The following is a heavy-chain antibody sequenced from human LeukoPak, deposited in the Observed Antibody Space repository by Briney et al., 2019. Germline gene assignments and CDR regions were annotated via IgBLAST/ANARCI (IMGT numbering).Heavy chain of an antibody. V-gene: IGHV3-11*05. J-gene: IGHJ4*02. CDR2: ISSSSSYI. CDR3: AKGYYDSSGYSD. D-gene: IGHD3-22*01. Sequence: PGGSLRLSCAASGFTFSDYFMTWIRQAPGKGLEWVSSISSSSSYIYYADSVKGRFTISRDNSKNTLYLQMNSLRAEDTAVYYCAKGYYDSSGYSDWGQGTLVTVSS. CDR1: GFTFSDYF.